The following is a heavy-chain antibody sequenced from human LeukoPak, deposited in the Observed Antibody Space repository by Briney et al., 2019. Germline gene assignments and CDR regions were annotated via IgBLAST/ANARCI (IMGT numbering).Heavy chain of an antibody. CDR1: GFTFSTYA. CDR2: LSGSGGIT. V-gene: IGHV3-23*01. J-gene: IGHJ3*02. Sequence: GGSLRLSCAASGFTFSTYAMSWVRQAPGKGLEWVSGLSGSGGITYYADSVKGRFTISRDNSKNTLNLQMKSLRAEDTAVYYCATHMERSAFDIWGQGTMVTVSS. CDR3: ATHMERSAFDI. D-gene: IGHD1-1*01.